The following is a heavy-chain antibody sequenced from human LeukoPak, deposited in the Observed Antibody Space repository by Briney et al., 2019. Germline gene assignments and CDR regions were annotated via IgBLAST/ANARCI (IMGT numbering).Heavy chain of an antibody. CDR2: ISYDGSNK. CDR1: GFTVSSYA. D-gene: IGHD3-22*01. J-gene: IGHJ4*02. Sequence: GGSLRLSCAASGFTVSSYAMHWVRQAPGKGLEWVAVISYDGSNKYYAGSVKGRFIISRDNSKNTLYLQMSSLRAEDTAVYYCARGRDYYDSSGYIGYWGQGTLVTVSS. CDR3: ARGRDYYDSSGYIGY. V-gene: IGHV3-30*04.